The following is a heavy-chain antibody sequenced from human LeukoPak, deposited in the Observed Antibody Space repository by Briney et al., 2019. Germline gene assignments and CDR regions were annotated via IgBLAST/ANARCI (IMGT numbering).Heavy chain of an antibody. J-gene: IGHJ3*02. V-gene: IGHV1-8*01. CDR2: MNPNSGNT. D-gene: IGHD3-3*02. CDR3: ARGGKPFWCGYYDAFDI. CDR1: GYTFTSYD. Sequence: GASVKVSCRASGYTFTSYDINWVRQATGQGLEWMGWMNPNSGNTGYAQKFQGRVTMTRNTSISTAYMELSSLRSEDTAVYYCARGGKPFWCGYYDAFDIWGQGTMVTVSS.